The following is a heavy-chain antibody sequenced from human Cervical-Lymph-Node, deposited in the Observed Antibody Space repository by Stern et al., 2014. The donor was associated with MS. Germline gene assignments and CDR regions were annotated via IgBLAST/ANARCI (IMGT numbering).Heavy chain of an antibody. CDR3: TTHKGYPDY. V-gene: IGHV3-15*01. CDR2: IKSETDGGTT. J-gene: IGHJ4*02. D-gene: IGHD5-18*01. Sequence: EVQLVESGGGLVKPGGSLRLSCAASGFTFSNAWMTWVRLAPGKGLELVGRIKSETDGGTTDYAAPVKGRFTISRDDSKNTLYLQMNSLKTEDTAVYYCTTHKGYPDYWGQGTLVTVSS. CDR1: GFTFSNAW.